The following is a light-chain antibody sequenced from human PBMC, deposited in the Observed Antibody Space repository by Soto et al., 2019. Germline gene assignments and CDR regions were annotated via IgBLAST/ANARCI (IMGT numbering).Light chain of an antibody. Sequence: DIVMTQTPLSSPVTLGQPASISCRSSQSLVHGDGNTYLSWLQQRPGQPPRLLIYKISKRSSGVQDRCSGSGAGTDFTLKISKVEAEDVGVYYCMQATQFPGTFGQGTRLEIK. V-gene: IGKV2-24*01. CDR3: MQATQFPGT. J-gene: IGKJ2*01. CDR2: KIS. CDR1: QSLVHGDGNTY.